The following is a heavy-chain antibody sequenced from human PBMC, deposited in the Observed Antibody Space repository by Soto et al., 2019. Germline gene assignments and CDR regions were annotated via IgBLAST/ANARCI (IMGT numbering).Heavy chain of an antibody. CDR2: ISGSGVTT. D-gene: IGHD1-26*01. Sequence: EVQLLESGGGLVQPGGSLRLSCAASGFTFSSYAMSWVRQAPGKGLEWVSLISGSGVTTYYADSVKGRFTISRDNSKNTLYLQTNCLRAEDTAVYYCAKALSGSIRYFDYWGQGTLVTVSS. CDR1: GFTFSSYA. CDR3: AKALSGSIRYFDY. J-gene: IGHJ4*02. V-gene: IGHV3-23*01.